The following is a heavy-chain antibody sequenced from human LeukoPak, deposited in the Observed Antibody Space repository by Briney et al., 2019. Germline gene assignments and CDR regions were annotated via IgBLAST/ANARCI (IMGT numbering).Heavy chain of an antibody. CDR1: GFTVSSNY. CDR2: IYSGGST. V-gene: IGHV3-53*01. CDR3: ARDSNGSGEY. Sequence: QSGGSLRLSCAASGFTVSSNYMSWVRQAPGKGLEGVSVIYSGGSTYYADSVKGRFTISRDNSKNTLYLQMNSLRAEDTAGYYCARDSNGSGEYWGQGTLVSVSS. D-gene: IGHD6-19*01. J-gene: IGHJ4*02.